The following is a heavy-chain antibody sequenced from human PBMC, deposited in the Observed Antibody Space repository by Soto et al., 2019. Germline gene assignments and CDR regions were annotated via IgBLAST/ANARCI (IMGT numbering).Heavy chain of an antibody. CDR1: GCSFANYW. CDR3: ARGATIGTTDWFDP. CDR2: IYPGDSDT. Sequence: PGESLKISCKGSGCSFANYWIGWVRQMPGKGLEWMGMIYPGDSDTRYSPSFQGQVTISADKSINTAYLQWSSLKASDTAIYYCARGATIGTTDWFDPWGQGTLVTVSS. V-gene: IGHV5-51*01. J-gene: IGHJ5*02. D-gene: IGHD1-1*01.